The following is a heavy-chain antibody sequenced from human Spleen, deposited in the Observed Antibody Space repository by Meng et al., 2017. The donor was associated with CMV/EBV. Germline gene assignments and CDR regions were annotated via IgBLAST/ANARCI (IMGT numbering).Heavy chain of an antibody. CDR2: MNPNSGST. Sequence: ASVKVSCKSFGYTFTTYNMHWVRQATGQGLQWMGWMNPNSGSTDFAAKFQGRVTMTRDTSTSTVYMELSSLRFEDTAVYYCARGHLRRAPRITMIRAAHYYFYDLDVWGQGTTVTVSS. CDR1: GYTFTTYN. V-gene: IGHV1-8*02. CDR3: ARGHLRRAPRITMIRAAHYYFYDLDV. J-gene: IGHJ6*02. D-gene: IGHD3-10*01.